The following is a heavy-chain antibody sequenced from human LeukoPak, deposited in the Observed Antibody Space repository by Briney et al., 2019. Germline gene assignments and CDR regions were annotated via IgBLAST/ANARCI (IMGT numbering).Heavy chain of an antibody. CDR3: ARHPEVPKIRFDP. CDR2: IYYSGTT. CDR1: GGSISSYY. Sequence: NPSETLSLTCTVPGGSISSYYWSWIRQPPGKGLEWIGYIYYSGTTYYNPSLNSRVTISVDTSKNQFSLKLSSVTAADTAVYYCARHPEVPKIRFDPWGQGTLVTVSS. D-gene: IGHD1-14*01. V-gene: IGHV4-59*08. J-gene: IGHJ5*02.